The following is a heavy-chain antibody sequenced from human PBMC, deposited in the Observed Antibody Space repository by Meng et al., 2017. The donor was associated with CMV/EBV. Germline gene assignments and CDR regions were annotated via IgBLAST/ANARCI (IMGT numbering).Heavy chain of an antibody. Sequence: SQTLSLTCPLSAHSPSSNCAAWNWIMHSPSSGLEWLARTYYTSKWYNDYAVSVKSRITINPDTSKNKFSLQLNSVTPEDTAGYYCARAGIAAAGTMEYYYYGMDVWGQGTTVTVSS. J-gene: IGHJ6*02. CDR1: AHSPSSNCAA. CDR2: TYYTSKWYN. CDR3: ARAGIAAAGTMEYYYYGMDV. V-gene: IGHV6-1*01. D-gene: IGHD6-13*01.